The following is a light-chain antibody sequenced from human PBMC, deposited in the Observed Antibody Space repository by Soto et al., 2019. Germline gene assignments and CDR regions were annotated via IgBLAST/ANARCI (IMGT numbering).Light chain of an antibody. V-gene: IGKV3-20*01. CDR3: QQYGSSRWT. J-gene: IGKJ1*01. CDR1: QSVSSSY. CDR2: GAS. Sequence: EIVLTQSPGTLSLSPGEGATLSCRASQSVSSSYLAWYQQNSGQAPRLLIYGASTRATGTPDRFSGSGSGTDFTLTITRLEPEDFAVYYCQQYGSSRWTFGQGTKVDIK.